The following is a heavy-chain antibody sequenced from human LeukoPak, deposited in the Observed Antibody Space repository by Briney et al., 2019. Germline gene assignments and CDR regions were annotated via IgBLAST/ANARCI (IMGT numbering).Heavy chain of an antibody. CDR1: GYTFTNYY. CDR2: IIPSGGDT. J-gene: IGHJ6*02. V-gene: IGHV1-46*01. D-gene: IGHD3-10*01. Sequence: ASVKVSCKASGYTFTNYYIHWVRQAPGQGLEWMGVIIPSGGDTTYAQRFQGRVTMTRDTSTSTVYMELTSLRSEDTAVYYCARVTMLRGVIGTNGMDIWGQGTRSPSP. CDR3: ARVTMLRGVIGTNGMDI.